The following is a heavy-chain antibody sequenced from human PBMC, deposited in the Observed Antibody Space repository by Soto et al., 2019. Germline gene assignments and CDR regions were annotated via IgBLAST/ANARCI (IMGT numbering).Heavy chain of an antibody. CDR3: VREGRGSFDF. J-gene: IGHJ3*01. Sequence: GGSLRLSCAASGFIFTNYAMNWVRQAPGKGLEWVSVIGGRGNSAYYADPVQGRFTISRDNSKNTLSLQMSSLTADDTAIYYCVREGRGSFDFWGRGTMVTVSS. CDR2: IGGRGNSA. V-gene: IGHV3-23*01. CDR1: GFIFTNYA. D-gene: IGHD5-12*01.